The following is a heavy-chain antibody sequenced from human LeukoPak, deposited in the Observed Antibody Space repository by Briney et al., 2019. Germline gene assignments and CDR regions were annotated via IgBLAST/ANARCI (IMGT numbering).Heavy chain of an antibody. CDR2: IWYDGSNK. Sequence: GGSLRLSCAASGFTFSSYGMHWVRQAPGKGLEWVAVIWYDGSNKYYADSVKSRFTISRDNSKNTLYLQMNSLRAEDTAVYSCARNQDYGVYNSVGAFDIWGQGTMVTVSS. CDR3: ARNQDYGVYNSVGAFDI. J-gene: IGHJ3*02. D-gene: IGHD4-17*01. CDR1: GFTFSSYG. V-gene: IGHV3-33*01.